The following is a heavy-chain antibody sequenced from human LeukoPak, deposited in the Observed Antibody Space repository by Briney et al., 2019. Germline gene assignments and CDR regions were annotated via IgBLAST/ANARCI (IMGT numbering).Heavy chain of an antibody. Sequence: ASVKVSCKASGYTFTSYDINWVRQATGQGLEWMGWMNPNNGNTGYAQKFQDRVTITRNTSISTAYMDLSSLRSEDTAVYYCARGYTAAAGLDAFDIWGQGTMVTVSS. V-gene: IGHV1-8*03. CDR1: GYTFTSYD. J-gene: IGHJ3*02. CDR3: ARGYTAAAGLDAFDI. D-gene: IGHD6-13*01. CDR2: MNPNNGNT.